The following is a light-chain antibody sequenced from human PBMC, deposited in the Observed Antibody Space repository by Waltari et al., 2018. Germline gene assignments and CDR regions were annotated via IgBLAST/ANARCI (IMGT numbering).Light chain of an antibody. CDR3: QQYDYWHT. CDR2: DAS. CDR1: QSVKSN. Sequence: ERVMTQSPATLSVSPGERVTLSCRASQSVKSNLAWYQHKPGQAPRLLFYDASTRATAIPARFTGSGSGTEFTLTISSLQSEDFAVYYCQQYDYWHTFGQGTKVEIK. V-gene: IGKV3-15*01. J-gene: IGKJ2*01.